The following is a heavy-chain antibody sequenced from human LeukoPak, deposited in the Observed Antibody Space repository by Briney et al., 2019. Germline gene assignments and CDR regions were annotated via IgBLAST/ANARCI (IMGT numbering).Heavy chain of an antibody. J-gene: IGHJ4*02. V-gene: IGHV4-34*01. D-gene: IGHD3-22*01. CDR2: INHSGST. Sequence: SETLSLTCAVYGGSFSGYYWSWIRQPPGKGLEWIGEINHSGSTNYNPSLKSRDTISVETSKNQFSLKLSSVTAADTAVYYCARARRVNPYYYDSSGYYCLFDYWGQGTLVTVSS. CDR3: ARARRVNPYYYDSSGYYCLFDY. CDR1: GGSFSGYY.